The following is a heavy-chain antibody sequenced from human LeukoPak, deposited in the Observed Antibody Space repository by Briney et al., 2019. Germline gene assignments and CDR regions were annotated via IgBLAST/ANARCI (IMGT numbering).Heavy chain of an antibody. CDR3: AKDVGNDLTGYYNWFDP. V-gene: IGHV3-30*02. CDR2: IRHDGSNK. Sequence: GGSLRLSCAASGFTFSTYGMHWVRQAPGKGLEWATFIRHDGSNKYYAQSVKGRFTISRDNSKNTLYLQMSSLRAEDTAVYYCAKDVGNDLTGYYNWFDPWGQGTLVTVSS. J-gene: IGHJ5*02. CDR1: GFTFSTYG. D-gene: IGHD3-9*01.